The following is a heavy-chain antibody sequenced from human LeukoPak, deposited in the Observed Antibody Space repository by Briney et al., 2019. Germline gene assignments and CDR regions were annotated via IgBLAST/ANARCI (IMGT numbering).Heavy chain of an antibody. J-gene: IGHJ4*02. Sequence: SETLSLTCTVSGGSISSYYWSWVRQPPGKGLEWIGYIYYSGSTNYNPSLKSRVTISVDTSKNQFSLKLSSVTAADTAVYYCARGRDGYNFLNRGEYYYFDYWGQGTLVTVSS. CDR3: ARGRDGYNFLNRGEYYYFDY. CDR2: IYYSGST. V-gene: IGHV4-59*08. CDR1: GGSISSYY. D-gene: IGHD5-24*01.